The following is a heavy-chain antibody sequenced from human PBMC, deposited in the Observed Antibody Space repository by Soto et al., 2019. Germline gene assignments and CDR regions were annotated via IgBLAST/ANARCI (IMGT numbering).Heavy chain of an antibody. CDR2: ISYDGSNK. Sequence: GGSLRLSCAASGFTFSSYAMHWVRQAPGKGLEWVAVISYDGSNKYYADSVKGRFTISRDNSKNTLYLQMNSLRAEDTAVYYCASDILLWFGYFQHWGQGTLVTVSS. V-gene: IGHV3-30-3*01. D-gene: IGHD3-10*01. J-gene: IGHJ1*01. CDR3: ASDILLWFGYFQH. CDR1: GFTFSSYA.